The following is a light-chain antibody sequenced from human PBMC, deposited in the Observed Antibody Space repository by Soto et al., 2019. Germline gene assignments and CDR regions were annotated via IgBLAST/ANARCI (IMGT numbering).Light chain of an antibody. Sequence: EILMTQSPATLSVSPGERVTFSCRASQSVSYYLAWYQQKPGQAPRLLIYDASTRATGIPVRFSGSGSGTEFTLTISSLQSEDFAVYYCQQYNNWPPWTFGQGTKVDIK. CDR3: QQYNNWPPWT. V-gene: IGKV3-15*01. CDR2: DAS. CDR1: QSVSYY. J-gene: IGKJ1*01.